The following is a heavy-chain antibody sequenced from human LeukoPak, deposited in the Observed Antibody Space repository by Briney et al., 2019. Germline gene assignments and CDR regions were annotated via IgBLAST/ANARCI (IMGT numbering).Heavy chain of an antibody. CDR1: GFTFSGFA. D-gene: IGHD1-26*01. V-gene: IGHV3-23*01. Sequence: PGGSLRLSCAASGFTFSGFAMSRVRRTPGKGLEWVSGISGSGDNTLYADSVKGRSTISRDNSKNTLYLEMNSLRAEDTAIYYCAKMKGHPLPKYYMDVWGQGTTVTVSS. J-gene: IGHJ6*01. CDR3: AKMKGHPLPKYYMDV. CDR2: ISGSGDNT.